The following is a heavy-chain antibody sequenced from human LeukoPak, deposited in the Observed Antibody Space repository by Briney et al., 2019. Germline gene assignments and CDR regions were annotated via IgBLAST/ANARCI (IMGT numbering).Heavy chain of an antibody. CDR1: GYTFTSYG. V-gene: IGHV1-18*01. CDR3: AIKTLGLLRKGGAMDV. D-gene: IGHD5-12*01. J-gene: IGHJ6*03. Sequence: ASVKVSCEASGYTFTSYGISWVRQAPGQGLEWMGWISAYNGNTNYAQNLQGRVTMTTDTSISTAYMELSRLRSDDTAVYYCAIKTLGLLRKGGAMDVWGKGTTVTVSS. CDR2: ISAYNGNT.